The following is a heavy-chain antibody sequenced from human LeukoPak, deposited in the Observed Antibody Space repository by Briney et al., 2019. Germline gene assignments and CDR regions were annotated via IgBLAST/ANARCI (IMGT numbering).Heavy chain of an antibody. V-gene: IGHV1-2*02. J-gene: IGHJ3*02. CDR3: ARSKDYYDSSGYYYDAFDI. CDR1: GYTFTGYY. CDR2: INPNSGGT. D-gene: IGHD3-22*01. Sequence: ASVKVSCKASGYTFTGYYMHWVRQAPGQGLGWMGWINPNSGGTNYAQKFQGRVTMTRDTSISTAYMELSRLRSDDTAVYYCARSKDYYDSSGYYYDAFDIWGQGTMVTVSS.